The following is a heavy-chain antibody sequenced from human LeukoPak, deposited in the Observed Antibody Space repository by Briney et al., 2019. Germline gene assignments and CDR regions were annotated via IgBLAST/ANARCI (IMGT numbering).Heavy chain of an antibody. V-gene: IGHV3-66*02. D-gene: IGHD3-22*01. CDR2: IYAGGST. J-gene: IGHJ4*02. Sequence: PGGSLRLSCAASGLTVRDNYMTWVRQAPGKGLEWVSVIYAGGSTFYADSVKGRFTISRDNSKNTVYLQMNSLRAEDTAVFYCARDRSYDSSGHPFEFWAQGTLVTVSS. CDR3: ARDRSYDSSGHPFEF. CDR1: GLTVRDNY.